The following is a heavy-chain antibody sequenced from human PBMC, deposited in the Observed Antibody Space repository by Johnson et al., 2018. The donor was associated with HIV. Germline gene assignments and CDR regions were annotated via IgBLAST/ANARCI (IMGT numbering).Heavy chain of an antibody. D-gene: IGHD5-24*01. J-gene: IGHJ3*02. V-gene: IGHV3-7*01. CDR3: AREVERGLGFDI. CDR2: IKQDGSEM. Sequence: VQLVESGGGLVQPGGSLRLSCAASGFTFSSYAMSWVRQAPGKGLEWVANIKQDGSEMYYVDSVKGRFTISRDNAKNSLYLQRNSLRAEDTAVYYCAREVERGLGFDIWGQGTMVTVSS. CDR1: GFTFSSYA.